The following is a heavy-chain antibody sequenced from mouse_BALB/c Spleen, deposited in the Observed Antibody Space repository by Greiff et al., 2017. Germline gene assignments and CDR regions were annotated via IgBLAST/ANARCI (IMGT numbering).Heavy chain of an antibody. J-gene: IGHJ2*01. Sequence: EVKLQESGGGLVQPGGSLKLSCAASGFTFSSYGMSWVRQTPDKRLELVATINSNGGSTYYPDSVKGRFTISRDNAKNTLYLQMSSLKSEDTAMYYCARAGGWWDYFDYWGQGTTLTVSS. CDR2: INSNGGST. CDR3: ARAGGWWDYFDY. D-gene: IGHD1-1*02. CDR1: GFTFSSYG. V-gene: IGHV5-6-3*01.